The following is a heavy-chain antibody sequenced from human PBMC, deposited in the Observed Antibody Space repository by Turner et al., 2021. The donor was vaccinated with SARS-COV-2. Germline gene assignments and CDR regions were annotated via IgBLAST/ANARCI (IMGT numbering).Heavy chain of an antibody. Sequence: QVQLQESGPGLVKPSETLSLTCTVSGGSISSKSWSWVRQSPGKGLEWIGYFYKIGTIDYNPTLRSRVTISVDTSKNQLSLKLSSVTAADTVVYYCARHQGSASGYDHGMNVWGQGTAVIVS. CDR3: ARHQGSASGYDHGMNV. D-gene: IGHD1-26*01. J-gene: IGHJ6*02. CDR2: FYKIGTI. CDR1: GGSISSKS. V-gene: IGHV4-59*08.